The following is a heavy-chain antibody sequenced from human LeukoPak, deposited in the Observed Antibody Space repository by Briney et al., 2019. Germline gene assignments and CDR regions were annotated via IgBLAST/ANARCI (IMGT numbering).Heavy chain of an antibody. D-gene: IGHD2-2*01. J-gene: IGHJ5*02. CDR3: ARGLGSSKENWFDP. V-gene: IGHV4-59*01. CDR1: GGSISSYY. CDR2: IYYSGST. Sequence: SETLSLTCTVSGGSISSYYWSWIRQPPGKGLEWIGHIYYSGSTNYNPSLKSRVTISVDTSKNQFSLKLSSVTAADTAVYYCARGLGSSKENWFDPWGQGTLVTVSS.